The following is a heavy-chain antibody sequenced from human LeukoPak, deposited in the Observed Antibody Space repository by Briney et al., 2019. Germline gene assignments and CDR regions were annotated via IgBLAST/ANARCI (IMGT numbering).Heavy chain of an antibody. D-gene: IGHD2-2*01. CDR1: GFTFRSYS. J-gene: IGHJ4*02. CDR3: ARGYCSSTSCYPYYFDY. Sequence: GGSLRLSCATSGFTFRSYSMNWVRQAPGKGLEWVSSISSSSSYIYYADSVEGRFTISRDNAKNSLYLQMNSLRAEDTAVYYCARGYCSSTSCYPYYFDYWGQGTLVTVSS. CDR2: ISSSSSYI. V-gene: IGHV3-21*01.